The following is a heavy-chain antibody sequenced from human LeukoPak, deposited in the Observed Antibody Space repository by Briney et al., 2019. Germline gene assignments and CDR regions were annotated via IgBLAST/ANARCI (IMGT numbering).Heavy chain of an antibody. J-gene: IGHJ5*02. CDR2: IYHSGST. D-gene: IGHD3-9*01. CDR3: ARDLSYDILS. V-gene: IGHV4-38-2*02. CDR1: GYSISSGYY. Sequence: SETLSLTCTVSGYSISSGYYWGWIRQPPGKGLEWIGSIYHSGSTYYNPSLKSRVTISVDTSKNQFSLKLSSVTAADTAVYYCARDLSYDILSWGQGTLVTVSS.